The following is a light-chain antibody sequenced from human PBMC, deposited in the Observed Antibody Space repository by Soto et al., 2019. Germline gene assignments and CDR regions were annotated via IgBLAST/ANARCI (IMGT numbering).Light chain of an antibody. J-gene: IGKJ1*01. V-gene: IGKV1-39*01. Sequence: DIQMTQSPSSLSASVGDRVTITCRASQSVSRYLNWYQQKPGKAPKLLISAASSLQGGVPSRFSGSGSGTDFTLTISGLQPDDFATYFYQQSDTTPWALGQGTQVEI. CDR3: QQSDTTPWA. CDR1: QSVSRY. CDR2: AAS.